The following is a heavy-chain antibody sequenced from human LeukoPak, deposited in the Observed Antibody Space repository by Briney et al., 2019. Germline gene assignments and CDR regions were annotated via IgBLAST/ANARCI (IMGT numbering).Heavy chain of an antibody. V-gene: IGHV4-39*07. J-gene: IGHJ4*02. Sequence: PSETLSLTCTVSGGSISSSSYYWGWIRQPPGKGLEWIGSIYYGGSTYYNPSLKSRVTISVDTSKNQFSLKLSSVTAADTAVYYCARVKLWFGELFYFDYWGQGTLVTVSS. CDR2: IYYGGST. CDR3: ARVKLWFGELFYFDY. D-gene: IGHD3-10*01. CDR1: GGSISSSSYY.